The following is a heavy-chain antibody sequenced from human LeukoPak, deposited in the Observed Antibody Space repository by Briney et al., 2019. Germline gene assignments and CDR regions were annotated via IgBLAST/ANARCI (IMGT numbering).Heavy chain of an antibody. CDR1: GFTFSSYW. Sequence: GGSLRLSCAASGFTFSSYWMSWVRQAPGKGLEWVANIKQDGSEKYYVDSVKGRFTISRDNAKNSLYMQMSSLRAEDTAVYYCAGAGSRYDSWSGLSYYYYYMDVWGKGTTVTISS. CDR2: IKQDGSEK. V-gene: IGHV3-7*01. D-gene: IGHD3-3*01. CDR3: AGAGSRYDSWSGLSYYYYYMDV. J-gene: IGHJ6*03.